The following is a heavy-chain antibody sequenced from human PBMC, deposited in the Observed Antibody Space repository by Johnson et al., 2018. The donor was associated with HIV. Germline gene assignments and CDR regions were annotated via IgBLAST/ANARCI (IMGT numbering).Heavy chain of an antibody. D-gene: IGHD3-9*01. CDR3: ASRQYFASFDI. CDR2: IYSGGST. Sequence: VQLVESGGGVVQPGRSLRLSCAASGFTFSSYAMHWVRQAPGKGLEWVSLIYSGGSTYYADSVKGRFTISRDNSKNTLYLQMNSLRAEDTAVYYCASRQYFASFDIWGQGTMVTVSS. CDR1: GFTFSSYA. J-gene: IGHJ3*02. V-gene: IGHV3-66*01.